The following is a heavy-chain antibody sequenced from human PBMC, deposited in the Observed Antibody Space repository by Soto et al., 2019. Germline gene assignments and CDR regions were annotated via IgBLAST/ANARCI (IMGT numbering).Heavy chain of an antibody. J-gene: IGHJ6*02. V-gene: IGHV1-69*01. CDR2: IIPIFGTA. CDR1: GGTFSSYA. Sequence: QVQLVQSGAEVKKPGSSVKVSCKASGGTFSSYAISWVRQAPGQGLEWMGGIIPIFGTANYAQKFQGRVTVTGGESKGSTFMEVSSLRFGDTVVFYCSRALRYFDWGGGNENYYYYGMDVWGQGTTVTVSS. D-gene: IGHD3-9*01. CDR3: SRALRYFDWGGGNENYYYYGMDV.